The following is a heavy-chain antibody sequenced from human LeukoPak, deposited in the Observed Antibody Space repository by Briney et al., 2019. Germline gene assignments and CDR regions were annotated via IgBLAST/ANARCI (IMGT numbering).Heavy chain of an antibody. Sequence: PSETLSLTCTVFGGSIGSGSYYRSWIRQPAGKGLEWIGRIYTSGSTNYNPSLKSRVTISVDTSKNQFSLKLSSVTAADTAVYYCARDSWSGYYIPAYYMDVWGKGTTVTVSS. CDR3: ARDSWSGYYIPAYYMDV. CDR2: IYTSGST. J-gene: IGHJ6*03. D-gene: IGHD3-3*01. CDR1: GGSIGSGSYY. V-gene: IGHV4-61*02.